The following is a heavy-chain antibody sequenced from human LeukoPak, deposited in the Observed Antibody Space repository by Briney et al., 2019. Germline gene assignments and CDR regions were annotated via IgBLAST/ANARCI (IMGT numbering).Heavy chain of an antibody. V-gene: IGHV1-8*03. Sequence: GASVKVSCKASGYTFTTYGINWVRQATGQGLEWMGWMNPNSGNTGYAQKFQGRVTITRNTSISTAYMELSSLRSEDTAVYYCARGTYYYDREGYYFDYWGQGTLVTVSS. CDR1: GYTFTTYG. J-gene: IGHJ4*02. CDR2: MNPNSGNT. D-gene: IGHD3-22*01. CDR3: ARGTYYYDREGYYFDY.